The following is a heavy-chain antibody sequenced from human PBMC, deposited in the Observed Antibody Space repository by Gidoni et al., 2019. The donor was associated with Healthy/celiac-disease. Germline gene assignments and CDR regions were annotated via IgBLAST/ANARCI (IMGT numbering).Heavy chain of an antibody. CDR3: ARVGGSSGGMDV. J-gene: IGHJ6*02. D-gene: IGHD3-16*01. Sequence: EVQLVESGGGLVQLGGSLRLPCAYSGFPFSSYESNWVRKAPGTGLEWVSYISSSGSTIYYADSVKGRFTISRDNAKNSLYLQMNSLRAEDTAVYYCARVGGSSGGMDVWGQGTTVTVSS. CDR1: GFPFSSYE. CDR2: ISSSGSTI. V-gene: IGHV3-48*03.